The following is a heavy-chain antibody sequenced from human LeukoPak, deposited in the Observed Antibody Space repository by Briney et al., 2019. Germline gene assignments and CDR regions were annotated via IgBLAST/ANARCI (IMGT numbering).Heavy chain of an antibody. V-gene: IGHV3-30-3*01. D-gene: IGHD5-12*01. CDR1: GFTFSSYA. CDR3: ARDTDPIWGGYRIFDY. CDR2: ISYDGSNK. Sequence: PGGSLRLSCAASGFTFSSYAMHWVRQAPGKGLEWVAVISYDGSNKYYADSVKGRFTISRDNAKNSLYLQMNSLRAEDTAVYYCARDTDPIWGGYRIFDYWGQGTLVTVSS. J-gene: IGHJ4*02.